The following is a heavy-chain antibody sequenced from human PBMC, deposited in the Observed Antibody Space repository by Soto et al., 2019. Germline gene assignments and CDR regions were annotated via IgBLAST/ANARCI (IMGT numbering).Heavy chain of an antibody. Sequence: QVQLVESGGGVVQPGKSLRLSCVVSGFSFSTSGMHWVRQVPGKGLEWISAIWLDGSERYYRDSVKGRFTISRDNSKNTFFLQMNSLRAEDTAVYFCARDASGTTSFLVSWGQGTLVTVSS. CDR1: GFSFSTSG. CDR2: IWLDGSER. CDR3: ARDASGTTSFLVS. V-gene: IGHV3-33*01. D-gene: IGHD1-1*01. J-gene: IGHJ5*01.